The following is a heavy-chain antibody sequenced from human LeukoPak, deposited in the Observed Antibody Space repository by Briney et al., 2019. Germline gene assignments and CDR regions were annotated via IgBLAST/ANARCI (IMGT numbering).Heavy chain of an antibody. CDR3: ARDRNADFDY. J-gene: IGHJ4*02. Sequence: GGSLRLSCAASGFTSRSYWMTWVRQAPGKGLEWVSSISSSSSYIYYADSVKGRFTISRDNAKNSLYLQMNSLRAEDTAVYYCARDRNADFDYWGQGTLVTVSS. CDR2: ISSSSSYI. V-gene: IGHV3-21*01. CDR1: GFTSRSYW.